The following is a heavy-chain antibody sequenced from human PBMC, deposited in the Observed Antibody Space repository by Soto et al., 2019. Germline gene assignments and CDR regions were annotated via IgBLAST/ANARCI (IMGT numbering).Heavy chain of an antibody. V-gene: IGHV1-24*01. J-gene: IGHJ4*02. CDR1: GHTLSGLP. CDR2: LDYEEGER. Sequence: ASVKVSCKVSGHTLSGLPMQWVRQAPGKGLEWMGSLDYEEGERNFAHRFQGGVTVTEDTSTDTAYMDLSSLKSEDTAVYYCAAGVTTFDYWGQGTLVTVSS. D-gene: IGHD4-17*01. CDR3: AAGVTTFDY.